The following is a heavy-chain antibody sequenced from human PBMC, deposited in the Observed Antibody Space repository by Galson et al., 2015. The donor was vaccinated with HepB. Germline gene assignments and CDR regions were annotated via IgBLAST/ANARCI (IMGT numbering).Heavy chain of an antibody. CDR3: AISRRMQRGYYYYYMDV. Sequence: ETLSLTCAVYGGSFSGYYWSWIRQPPGKGLEWIGEINHSGSTNYNPSLKSRVTISVDTSKNQFSLKLSSVTAADTAVYYCAISRRMQRGYYYYYMDVWGKGTTVTVSS. CDR2: INHSGST. V-gene: IGHV4-34*01. CDR1: GGSFSGYY. J-gene: IGHJ6*03. D-gene: IGHD6-25*01.